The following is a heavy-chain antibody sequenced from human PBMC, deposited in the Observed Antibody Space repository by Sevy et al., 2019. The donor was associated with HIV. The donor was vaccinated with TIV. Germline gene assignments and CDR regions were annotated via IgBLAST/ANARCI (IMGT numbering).Heavy chain of an antibody. D-gene: IGHD3-22*01. J-gene: IGHJ5*02. V-gene: IGHV3-48*03. Sequence: GGSLRLSCAASGFTFSSYEMTWVRQAPGKGLEWISSISSSGTTIYYGDSVEGRFTISRDNPKNSLYLQMNSLRAEDTAFYYCARKGGPYDIGFDPGGQGTLVTVSS. CDR3: ARKGGPYDIGFDP. CDR2: ISSSGTTI. CDR1: GFTFSSYE.